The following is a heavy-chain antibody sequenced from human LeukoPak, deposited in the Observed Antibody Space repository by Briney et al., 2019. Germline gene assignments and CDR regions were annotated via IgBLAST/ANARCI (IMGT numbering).Heavy chain of an antibody. Sequence: GASVKVSCKASGYTFTGNYMHWVRQAPGQGLEWMGWINPNSGGTNYAQKFQGRVTMTRDTSISTAYMELSSLRSEDTAVYYCATEGGWYLSPREYWGQGTLVTVSS. J-gene: IGHJ4*02. D-gene: IGHD6-19*01. CDR3: ATEGGWYLSPREY. CDR2: INPNSGGT. CDR1: GYTFTGNY. V-gene: IGHV1-2*02.